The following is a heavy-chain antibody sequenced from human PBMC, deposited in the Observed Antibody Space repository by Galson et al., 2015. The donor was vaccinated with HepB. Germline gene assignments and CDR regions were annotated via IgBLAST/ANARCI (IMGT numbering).Heavy chain of an antibody. J-gene: IGHJ3*02. Sequence: SVKVSCKASGYTFTSYAMHWVRQAPGQRLEWMGWINAGNGNTKYSQKFQGRVTITGDTSASTAYMELSSLRSEDTAVYYCARRYCSGGSCYRDTAFDIWGQGTMVTVSS. CDR3: ARRYCSGGSCYRDTAFDI. CDR1: GYTFTSYA. CDR2: INAGNGNT. V-gene: IGHV1-3*01. D-gene: IGHD2-15*01.